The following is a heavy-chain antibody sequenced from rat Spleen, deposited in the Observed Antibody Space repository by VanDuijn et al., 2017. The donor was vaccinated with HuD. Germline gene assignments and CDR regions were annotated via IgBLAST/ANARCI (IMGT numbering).Heavy chain of an antibody. V-gene: IGHV5-19*01. Sequence: EVQLVESGGGLVQPGRSLKLSCAASGFSFSNYGILWIRQAPTKGLEWVAAISPSGGSTYYRDSVKGRFTISRDNAKSTLYLQMDSLRSANTATYYCATDPYSGVLHLDYWGQGVMVTVSS. CDR2: ISPSGGST. CDR3: ATDPYSGVLHLDY. J-gene: IGHJ2*01. CDR1: GFSFSNYG. D-gene: IGHD1-1*01.